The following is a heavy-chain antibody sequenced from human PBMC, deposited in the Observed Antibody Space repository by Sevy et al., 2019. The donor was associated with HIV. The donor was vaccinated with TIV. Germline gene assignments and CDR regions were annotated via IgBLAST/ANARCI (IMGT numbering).Heavy chain of an antibody. CDR2: IIPIFGTA. V-gene: IGHV1-69*13. D-gene: IGHD1-20*01. CDR3: ARGAAYNWNDVSYYGMDV. Sequence: ASVKVSCKASGGTFSSYAISWVRQAPGQGLEWMGGIIPIFGTANYAQKFQGRVTITADESTSTAYMELSSLRSEDTAVSYCARGAAYNWNDVSYYGMDVWGQGTTVTVSS. J-gene: IGHJ6*02. CDR1: GGTFSSYA.